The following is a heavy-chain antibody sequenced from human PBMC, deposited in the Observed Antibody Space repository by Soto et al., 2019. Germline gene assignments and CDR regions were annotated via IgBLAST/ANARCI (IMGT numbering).Heavy chain of an antibody. J-gene: IGHJ4*02. CDR2: IYNSGTT. D-gene: IGHD2-8*02. CDR3: ARDSYFTV. Sequence: EVQLVETGGGLIQPGESLKLSCVASGFTVSSHYMSWVRQAPGKGLEWVSIIYNSGTTYYADSVKGRFTVSRDNSKNTLYLQMNSLRAEDTAVYYCARDSYFTVWGQGTLVTVSA. CDR1: GFTVSSHY. V-gene: IGHV3-53*02.